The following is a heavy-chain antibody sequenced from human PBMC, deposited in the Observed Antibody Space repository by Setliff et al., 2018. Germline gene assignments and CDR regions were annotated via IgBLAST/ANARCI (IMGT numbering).Heavy chain of an antibody. V-gene: IGHV1-69*05. D-gene: IGHD6-13*01. CDR1: GGTFSSYA. Sequence: GASVKVSCKASGGTFSSYAISWVRQAPGQGLEWMGGIIPIFGTANYAQKFQGRVTITTDESTSTAYMELSSLRSEDTAVYYGAKRGSSSAFDYWGQGTLVTVSS. CDR2: IIPIFGTA. J-gene: IGHJ4*02. CDR3: AKRGSSSAFDY.